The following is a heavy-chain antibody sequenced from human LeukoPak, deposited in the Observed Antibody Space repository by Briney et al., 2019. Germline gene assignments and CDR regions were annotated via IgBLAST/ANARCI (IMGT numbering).Heavy chain of an antibody. V-gene: IGHV3-33*06. CDR2: ISYGETEK. J-gene: IGHJ4*02. CDR1: GFTFSNYG. Sequence: GRSLRLSCEPHGFTFSNYGMHWVRQPPGKGLEWVAFISYGETEKQYADSVKGRFAISRDDSRNTLFLQMNSLRDEDTAIYYCAKVHGWGRQLGYYFDYWGQGTLVTVSS. CDR3: AKVHGWGRQLGYYFDY. D-gene: IGHD2-15*01.